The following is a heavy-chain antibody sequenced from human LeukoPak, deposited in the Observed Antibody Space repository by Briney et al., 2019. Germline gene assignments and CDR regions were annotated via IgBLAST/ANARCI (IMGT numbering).Heavy chain of an antibody. CDR2: LSDNGGSP. CDR1: GFTFSTYA. D-gene: IGHD2-21*01. J-gene: IGHJ5*01. Sequence: GRSLRLSCAASGFTFSTYAMSSVSQAPGKGLEWVSSLSDNGGSPYYADSVKGRFTISRDNSKNTLHLHLNSLRVEDTAVYYCAKDPESYSSRWFDSWGQGTLVTVSS. CDR3: AKDPESYSSRWFDS. V-gene: IGHV3-23*01.